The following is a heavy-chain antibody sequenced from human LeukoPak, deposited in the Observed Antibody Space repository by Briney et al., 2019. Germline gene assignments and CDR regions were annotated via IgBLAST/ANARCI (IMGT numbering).Heavy chain of an antibody. CDR2: IYYSGST. D-gene: IGHD6-13*01. V-gene: IGHV4-59*01. CDR1: GGSISNSY. Sequence: SETLSLTCTVSGGSISNSYWTWIRQPPGKGLEWIGYIYYSGSTNYNPSLKSRVTISVDTSKNQFSLKLSSVTAADTAVYYCARIQQQLAHYYYYYMDVWGKGTTVTVSS. J-gene: IGHJ6*03. CDR3: ARIQQQLAHYYYYYMDV.